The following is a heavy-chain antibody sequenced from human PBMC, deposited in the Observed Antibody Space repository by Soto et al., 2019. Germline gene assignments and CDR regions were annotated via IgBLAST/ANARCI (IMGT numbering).Heavy chain of an antibody. D-gene: IGHD3-10*01. CDR2: INAGNGNT. CDR3: ARDFRGRLHNIRGYGMDV. CDR1: GYTFTSYA. Sequence: QVQLVQSGAEVKKPGASVKVSCKASGYTFTSYAMHWVRQAPGQRLEWMGWINAGNGNTKYSQKFQGRVTITRDTSASTAYMELSSLRSEDTAVYYCARDFRGRLHNIRGYGMDVWGQGTTVTVSS. V-gene: IGHV1-3*01. J-gene: IGHJ6*02.